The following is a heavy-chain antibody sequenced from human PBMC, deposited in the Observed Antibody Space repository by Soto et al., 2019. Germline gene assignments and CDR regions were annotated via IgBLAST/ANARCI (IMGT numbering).Heavy chain of an antibody. Sequence: QVQLVQSGAEVKKPGSSVKVSCRASGGTFSSYAISWVRQAPGQGLEWMGGIIPIFGTANYAQKFQGRVTITADESTSTAYMELSSLRSEDTAVYYCARVGGGPNGDSRGTSGPWGQGTLVTVSS. J-gene: IGHJ5*02. D-gene: IGHD4-17*01. CDR3: ARVGGGPNGDSRGTSGP. CDR2: IIPIFGTA. V-gene: IGHV1-69*01. CDR1: GGTFSSYA.